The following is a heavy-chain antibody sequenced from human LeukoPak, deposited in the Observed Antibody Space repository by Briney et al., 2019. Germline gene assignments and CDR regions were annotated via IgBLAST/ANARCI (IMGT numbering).Heavy chain of an antibody. Sequence: SETLSLTCAVYGGSFSGYYWSWIRQPPGKGLEWIGEINHSGSTYYNPSLKSRVTISVDTSKNQFSLKLSSVTAADTAVYYCARGYSYGSFSDYWGQGTLVTVSS. CDR1: GGSFSGYY. D-gene: IGHD5-18*01. CDR2: INHSGST. V-gene: IGHV4-34*01. CDR3: ARGYSYGSFSDY. J-gene: IGHJ4*02.